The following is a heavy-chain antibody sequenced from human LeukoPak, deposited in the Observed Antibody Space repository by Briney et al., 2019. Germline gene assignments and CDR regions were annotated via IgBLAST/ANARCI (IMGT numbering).Heavy chain of an antibody. CDR3: ARVRGHGDMIDY. CDR2: INPSGGST. V-gene: IGHV1-46*01. D-gene: IGHD3-10*01. CDR1: GYIFTTYF. Sequence: GASGKVSCKASGYIFTTYFMHWVRQAPGQGLGWMGFINPSGGSTGYSQKFQGRVTMTRDTSTSKVYMALSSLRSEDTAVYYCARVRGHGDMIDYWGQGTLVTVSS. J-gene: IGHJ4*02.